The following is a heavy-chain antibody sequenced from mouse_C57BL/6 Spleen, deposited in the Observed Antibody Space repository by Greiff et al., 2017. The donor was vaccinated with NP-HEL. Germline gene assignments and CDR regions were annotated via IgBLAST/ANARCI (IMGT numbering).Heavy chain of an antibody. D-gene: IGHD1-1*01. CDR3: ARSGDYGSRDFDY. V-gene: IGHV14-2*01. CDR2: IDPADGGT. CDR1: GFNITDYY. J-gene: IGHJ2*01. Sequence: VQLQQSGAELVKPGASVKLSCTASGFNITDYYMHWVKQRTEQGLEWIGRIDPADGGTKYAPKFQGKATITADTSSNTAYLQLSSQTSEDTAVYYCARSGDYGSRDFDYWGQGTTLTVSS.